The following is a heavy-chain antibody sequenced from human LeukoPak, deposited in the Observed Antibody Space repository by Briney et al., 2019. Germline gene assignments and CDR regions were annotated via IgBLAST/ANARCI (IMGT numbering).Heavy chain of an antibody. J-gene: IGHJ4*02. D-gene: IGHD6-13*01. CDR2: INPNTGGT. Sequence: ASVKVSCKASGYSFTGHYIHWVRQAPGQGLDWMGCINPNTGGTNYAQKFQGRVTMTSDTSTTTAYMGLSSLSSDDTAVYFCSRSSAAAGAVGYWGQGTQVTVSS. CDR3: SRSSAAAGAVGY. V-gene: IGHV1-2*02. CDR1: GYSFTGHY.